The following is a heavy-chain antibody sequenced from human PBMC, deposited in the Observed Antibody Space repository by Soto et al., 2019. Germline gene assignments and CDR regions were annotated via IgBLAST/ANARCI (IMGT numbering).Heavy chain of an antibody. CDR3: ARDMPYKWNDGEGFGAFDI. CDR2: IIPIFGTA. CDR1: GGTSSSYA. V-gene: IGHV1-69*06. J-gene: IGHJ3*02. Sequence: SVKVSCKASGGTSSSYAISWVRHAPGQGLEWMGGIIPIFGTANYAQKFQGRVTITADKSTSTAYMELSSLRSEDTAVYYCARDMPYKWNDGEGFGAFDIWGQGTMVTVSS. D-gene: IGHD1-20*01.